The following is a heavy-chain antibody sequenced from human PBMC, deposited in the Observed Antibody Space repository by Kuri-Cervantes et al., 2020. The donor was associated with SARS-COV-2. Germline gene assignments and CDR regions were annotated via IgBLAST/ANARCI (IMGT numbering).Heavy chain of an antibody. V-gene: IGHV3-48*01. J-gene: IGHJ4*02. CDR1: GFTVSTYT. CDR2: TSVSGTTM. CDR3: VRKGDS. Sequence: GESLKISCAASGFTVSTYTMNWVRQAPGKGLGWVSYTSVSGTTMYYADSVKGRFTIYRDNAKNSLYLQMNSLRADDTAVYYCVRKGDSWGQGTLVTVSS.